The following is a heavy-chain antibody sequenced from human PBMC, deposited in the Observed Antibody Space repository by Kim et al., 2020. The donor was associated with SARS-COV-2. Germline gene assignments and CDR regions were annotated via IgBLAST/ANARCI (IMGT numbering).Heavy chain of an antibody. CDR3: ATGIAAAGIGH. V-gene: IGHV4-34*01. D-gene: IGHD6-13*01. CDR2: INHSGST. Sequence: SETLSLTCAVYGGSFSGYYWSWIRQPPGKGLEWIGEINHSGSTNYNPSLKSRVTISVDTSKNQFSLKLSSVTAADTAVYYCATGIAAAGIGHWGQGTLVTVSS. CDR1: GGSFSGYY. J-gene: IGHJ4*02.